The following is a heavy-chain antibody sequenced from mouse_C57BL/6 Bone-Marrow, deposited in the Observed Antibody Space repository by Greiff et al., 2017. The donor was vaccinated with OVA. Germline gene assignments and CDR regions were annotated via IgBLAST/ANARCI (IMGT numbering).Heavy chain of an antibody. CDR1: GFNFKGDY. CDR2: IDPENGDT. CDR3: TSTARGFAY. J-gene: IGHJ3*01. V-gene: IGHV14-4*01. D-gene: IGHD3-1*01. Sequence: EVQLQQSGAELVRPGASVKLSCTASGFNFKGDYMHWVKQRPEQGLEWIGWIDPENGDTEYASKFQGKATITADTSSNTAYLQLSSLTAEDTAVYYWTSTARGFAYWGQGTLGTGSA.